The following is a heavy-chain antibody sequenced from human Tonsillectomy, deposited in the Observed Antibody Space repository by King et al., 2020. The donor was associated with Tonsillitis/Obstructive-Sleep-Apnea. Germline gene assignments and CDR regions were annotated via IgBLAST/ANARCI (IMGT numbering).Heavy chain of an antibody. D-gene: IGHD2-8*02. CDR2: ISYDGSNK. CDR3: ARDLVDLTAYFDY. CDR1: GFTFSSYA. Sequence: VQLVQSGGGVVQPGRSLRLSCAASGFTFSSYAMHWVRQAPGKGLEWVAVISYDGSNKYYADSVKGRFTISRDNSKNTLYLQMNSLRAEDTAVYYCARDLVDLTAYFDYWGQGTLVTVSS. V-gene: IGHV3-30*04. J-gene: IGHJ4*02.